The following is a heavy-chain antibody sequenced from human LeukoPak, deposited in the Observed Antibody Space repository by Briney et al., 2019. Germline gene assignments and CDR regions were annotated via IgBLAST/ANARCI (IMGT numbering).Heavy chain of an antibody. CDR3: AGARDTSWHNFDN. CDR1: GGSISSSSYY. Sequence: PSETLSLTCTVSGGSISSSSYYWGWIRQPPGKGLEWIGSLYYSGSTYQNPSLKSRVTISVDTSKNQFSLKLSSVTAADTAVYYCAGARDTSWHNFDNWGQGTLVIVSS. V-gene: IGHV4-39*01. D-gene: IGHD2-2*01. J-gene: IGHJ4*02. CDR2: LYYSGST.